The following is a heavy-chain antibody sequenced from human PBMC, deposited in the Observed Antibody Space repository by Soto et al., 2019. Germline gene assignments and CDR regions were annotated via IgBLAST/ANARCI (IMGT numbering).Heavy chain of an antibody. Sequence: SETLSLTCTVSGGSISSYYWSWIRQPPGKGLEWIGYIYYSGSTNYNPSLKSRVTISVDTSKNQFSLKLSSVTAADTAVYYCARAQVLGGWYTKYDYWGQGTLVTVSS. D-gene: IGHD6-19*01. CDR2: IYYSGST. CDR1: GGSISSYY. V-gene: IGHV4-59*01. J-gene: IGHJ4*02. CDR3: ARAQVLGGWYTKYDY.